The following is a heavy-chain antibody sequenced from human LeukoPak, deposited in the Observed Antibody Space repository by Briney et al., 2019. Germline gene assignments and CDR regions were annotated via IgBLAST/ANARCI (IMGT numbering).Heavy chain of an antibody. J-gene: IGHJ3*02. Sequence: GGSLRLSCVGSGFTFSSYAMSWVRQAPGKGLEWVSAISGSGGSTYYADSVKGRFTISRDNSKNTLYLQMNSLRAEDTAVYYCAKDLGITIFGVYGAFDIWGQGTMVTVSS. V-gene: IGHV3-23*01. CDR1: GFTFSSYA. CDR2: ISGSGGST. CDR3: AKDLGITIFGVYGAFDI. D-gene: IGHD3-3*01.